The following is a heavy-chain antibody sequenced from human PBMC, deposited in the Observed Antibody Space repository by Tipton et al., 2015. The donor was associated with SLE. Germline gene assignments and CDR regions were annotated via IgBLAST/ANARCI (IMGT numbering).Heavy chain of an antibody. CDR1: GFTFSSYG. CDR3: AKDGFGGYTSGAFDI. J-gene: IGHJ3*02. CDR2: IRYDGSNK. V-gene: IGHV3-30*02. D-gene: IGHD5-12*01. Sequence: SLRLSCAASGFTFSSYGMHWVRQAPGKGLEWVAFIRYDGSNKYYADSVKGRFTISRDNSKNTLYLQMNSLRAEDTAVYYCAKDGFGGYTSGAFDIWGQGTMVTVSS.